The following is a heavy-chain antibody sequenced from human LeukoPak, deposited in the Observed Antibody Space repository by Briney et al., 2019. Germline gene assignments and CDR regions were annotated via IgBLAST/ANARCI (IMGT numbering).Heavy chain of an antibody. J-gene: IGHJ4*02. D-gene: IGHD2-2*01. CDR3: ARDPARWCSSTSCYGGAFDY. CDR1: GLTFSSYS. V-gene: IGHV3-48*01. CDR2: ISSSSSTI. Sequence: AGGSLTLSCAASGLTFSSYSMNWVRHAPGKGLEWVSYISSSSSTIYNAHSVKGRFTISRDNAKNSLYLQMNSLRAEDTAVYYCARDPARWCSSTSCYGGAFDYWGQGTLVTVSS.